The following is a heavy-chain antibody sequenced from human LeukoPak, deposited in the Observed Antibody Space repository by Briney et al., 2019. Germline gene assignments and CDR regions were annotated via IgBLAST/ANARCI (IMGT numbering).Heavy chain of an antibody. CDR3: ARDYDYGDYPGY. CDR1: GFSFSNYW. D-gene: IGHD4-17*01. Sequence: GGSLRLSCAASGFSFSNYWMHWVRQAPGKGLEWVSGINWNGGRTGYADSVKGRFTISRDNAKNSLYLQMNSLRAEDTALYYCARDYDYGDYPGYWGQGTLVTVSS. V-gene: IGHV3-20*04. J-gene: IGHJ4*02. CDR2: INWNGGRT.